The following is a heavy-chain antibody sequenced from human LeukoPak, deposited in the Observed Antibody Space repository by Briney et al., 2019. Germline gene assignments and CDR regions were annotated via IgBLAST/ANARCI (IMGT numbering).Heavy chain of an antibody. Sequence: SETLSLTCTVSGGSISNYYWSWIREPPGKGLEWIGYIYYSGSTNYNPSLKSRVTISVDTSKNQISLKLSSVNAADTAVYYCARTYYYDSSGFYFDYWGQGTLVTVSS. CDR3: ARTYYYDSSGFYFDY. V-gene: IGHV4-59*08. CDR1: GGSISNYY. J-gene: IGHJ4*02. D-gene: IGHD3-22*01. CDR2: IYYSGST.